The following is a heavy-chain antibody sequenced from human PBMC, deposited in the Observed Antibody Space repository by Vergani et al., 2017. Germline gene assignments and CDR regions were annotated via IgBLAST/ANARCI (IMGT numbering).Heavy chain of an antibody. V-gene: IGHV5-51*01. D-gene: IGHD3-22*01. CDR1: GYSFTNYW. CDR2: IHPADSDT. CDR3: ARLYGRDSSGSKYFDY. J-gene: IGHJ4*02. Sequence: EVQLVQSGAEVKKPGESLKNSCQISGYSFTNYWIGWVRQMPGKGLEWMGIIHPADSDTRYSPSFQGQVTISVDKSISTAYLQRSSLRASDSAMYYCARLYGRDSSGSKYFDYWGQGTLVTVSS.